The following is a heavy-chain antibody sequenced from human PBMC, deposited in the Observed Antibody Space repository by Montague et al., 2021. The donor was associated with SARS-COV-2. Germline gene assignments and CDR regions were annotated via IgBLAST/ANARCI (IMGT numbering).Heavy chain of an antibody. Sequence: SETLSLTCAVYGGSFSGYYWSWIRQPPGKGLEWIGEINHSGSTNYNPSLKSRVTISVDTSKNQFSLKLSSVTAADTAVYYCARSGWELLVRARYYYYYGMDVWGQGTPVTISS. D-gene: IGHD2-15*01. CDR1: GGSFSGYY. CDR2: INHSGST. J-gene: IGHJ6*02. CDR3: ARSGWELLVRARYYYYYGMDV. V-gene: IGHV4-34*01.